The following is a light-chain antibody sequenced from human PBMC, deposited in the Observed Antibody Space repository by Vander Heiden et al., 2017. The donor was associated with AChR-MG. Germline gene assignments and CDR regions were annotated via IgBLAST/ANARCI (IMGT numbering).Light chain of an antibody. J-gene: IGKJ2*01. V-gene: IGKV3-20*01. CDR1: QSVRSSY. CDR2: GAA. Sequence: ESVLTQSPGTLSLSPGERATLSCRASQSVRSSYLAWYQQKPGQAHRLLIYGAASRDTGIPDRFSGSGSGTDFTITISRLEAEDFAVYYCQQYSSSDTFGQGTKLEIK. CDR3: QQYSSSDT.